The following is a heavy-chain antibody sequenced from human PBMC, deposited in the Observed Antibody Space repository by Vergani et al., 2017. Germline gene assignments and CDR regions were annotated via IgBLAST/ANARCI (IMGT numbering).Heavy chain of an antibody. J-gene: IGHJ4*02. CDR2: IKSKTDGGTT. CDR3: TTGPPQWLVSDY. D-gene: IGHD6-19*01. Sequence: VQLVESGGGLVQPGGSLRLSCAASGFTFSSYSMNWVRQAPGKGLEWVGRIKSKTDGGTTDYAAPVKGRFTISRDDSKNTLYLQMNSLKTEDTAVYYCTTGPPQWLVSDYWGQGTLVTVSS. CDR1: GFTFSSYS. V-gene: IGHV3-15*01.